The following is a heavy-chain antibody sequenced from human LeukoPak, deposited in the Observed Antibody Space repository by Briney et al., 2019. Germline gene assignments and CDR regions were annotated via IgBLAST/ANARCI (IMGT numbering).Heavy chain of an antibody. V-gene: IGHV1-2*06. J-gene: IGHJ4*02. CDR3: AVFGPARMTSEYYFDF. Sequence: ASVKVSCKASRYTFTAYYMHWVRQAPGQGLEWMGRLNPISGGTNYARKFQGRVTMTRDTSISTAYMELSRLIFDDTAVYYCAVFGPARMTSEYYFDFWGRGTLVTVSS. CDR2: LNPISGGT. D-gene: IGHD3-3*01. CDR1: RYTFTAYY.